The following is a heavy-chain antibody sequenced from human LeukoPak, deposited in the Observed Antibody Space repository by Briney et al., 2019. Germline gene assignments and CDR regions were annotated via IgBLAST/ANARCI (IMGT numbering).Heavy chain of an antibody. D-gene: IGHD6-13*01. CDR1: GFIFSSYA. V-gene: IGHV3-64D*06. CDR3: ARAVSSWYRGVDY. CDR2: ISSNGGNT. J-gene: IGHJ4*02. Sequence: GSLRLSCSASGFIFSSYAMHWVRQAPGKGLECVSAISSNGGNTYYADSVRGRFTISRDNSKNTLYLQMSSLRAEDTAVYYCARAVSSWYRGVDYWGQGTLVTVSS.